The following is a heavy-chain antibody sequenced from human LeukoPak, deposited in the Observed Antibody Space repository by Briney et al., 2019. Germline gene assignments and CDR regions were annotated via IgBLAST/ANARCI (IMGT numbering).Heavy chain of an antibody. V-gene: IGHV1-2*02. Sequence: ASVKVSRKASGYTFTGYYMHWVRQAPGQGLEWMGWINPNSGGTNYAQKFQGRVTMTRDTSISTAYMELSRLRSDDTAVYYCAREDSGSYRDYYYYYMDVWGKGTTVTVSS. CDR3: AREDSGSYRDYYYYYMDV. CDR1: GYTFTGYY. CDR2: INPNSGGT. J-gene: IGHJ6*03. D-gene: IGHD1-26*01.